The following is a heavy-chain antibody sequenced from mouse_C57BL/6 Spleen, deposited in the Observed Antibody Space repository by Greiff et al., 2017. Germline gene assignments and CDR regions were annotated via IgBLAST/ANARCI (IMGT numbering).Heavy chain of an antibody. J-gene: IGHJ4*01. CDR3: ARRGYDYGYYAMDY. Sequence: QVQLQQPGAELVKPGASVKMSCKASGYTFTSYWITWVKQRPGQGLEWIGDIYPGSGSTNYNEKFKSKATLTVDTSSSTAYMQLSSLTSEDSAVXYCARRGYDYGYYAMDYWGQGTSVTVSS. D-gene: IGHD2-4*01. CDR2: IYPGSGST. V-gene: IGHV1-55*01. CDR1: GYTFTSYW.